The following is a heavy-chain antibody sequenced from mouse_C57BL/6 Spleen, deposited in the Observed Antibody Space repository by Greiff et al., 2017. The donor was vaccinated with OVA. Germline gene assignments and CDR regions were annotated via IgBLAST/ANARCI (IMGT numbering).Heavy chain of an antibody. CDR2: INPGSGGT. V-gene: IGHV1-54*01. CDR3: ARGGLRRYFDY. Sequence: VQRVESGAELVRPGTSVKVSCKASGYAFTNYLIEWVKQRPGQGLEWIGVINPGSGGTNYNEKFKGKATLTADKSSSTAYMQLSSLTSEDSAVYFCARGGLRRYFDYWGQGTTLTVSS. CDR1: GYAFTNYL. J-gene: IGHJ2*01. D-gene: IGHD2-4*01.